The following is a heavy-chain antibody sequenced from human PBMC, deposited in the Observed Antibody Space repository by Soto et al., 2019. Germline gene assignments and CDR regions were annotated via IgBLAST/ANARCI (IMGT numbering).Heavy chain of an antibody. CDR2: ISYDGSNK. D-gene: IGHD3-10*01. J-gene: IGHJ3*02. CDR1: GFTFSSYA. Sequence: QVQLVESGGGVVQPGRSLRLSCAASGFTFSSYAMHWVRQAPGKGLEWVAVISYDGSNKYYADSVKGRFTISRDNSKNTLYLQMNSLRAEDTAVYYCARGPDYGSDDAIDIWGQGTMVTVSS. V-gene: IGHV3-30-3*01. CDR3: ARGPDYGSDDAIDI.